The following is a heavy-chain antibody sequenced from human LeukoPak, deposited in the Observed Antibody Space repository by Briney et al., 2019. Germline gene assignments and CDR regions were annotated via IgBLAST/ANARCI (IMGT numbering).Heavy chain of an antibody. CDR3: ARQPRPYSSIDY. CDR1: GGSMSPYH. V-gene: IGHV4-59*08. CDR2: IYYSGST. J-gene: IGHJ4*02. D-gene: IGHD6-19*01. Sequence: SETLSLTCTVSGGSMSPYHWGWIRQPPGKGLEWTGYIYYSGSTNYNPSLKSRVTISVDTSKNQFSLKLSSVTAADTAVYYCARQPRPYSSIDYWGQGTLVTVSS.